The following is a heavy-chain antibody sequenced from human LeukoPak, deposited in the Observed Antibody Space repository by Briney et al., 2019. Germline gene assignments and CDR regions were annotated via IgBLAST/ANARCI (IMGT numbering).Heavy chain of an antibody. J-gene: IGHJ6*02. D-gene: IGHD3-9*01. Sequence: ASVKVSCKASGYTFTRYGISWVRQAPGQGLEWMGWISAYNGNTNYAQKLQGRVTMTTDTSTSTAYMELRSLRSDDTAVYYCARGPVVRYFDWLFPYYYGMDVWGQGTTVTVSS. CDR1: GYTFTRYG. CDR3: ARGPVVRYFDWLFPYYYGMDV. CDR2: ISAYNGNT. V-gene: IGHV1-18*01.